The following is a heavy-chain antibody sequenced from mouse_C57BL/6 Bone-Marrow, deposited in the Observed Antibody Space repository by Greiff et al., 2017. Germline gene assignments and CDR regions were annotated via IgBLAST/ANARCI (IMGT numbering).Heavy chain of an antibody. CDR3: ARFGSSSDY. CDR2: IDPSDSYT. J-gene: IGHJ2*01. Sequence: QVQLQQPGAELVKPGASVKLSCKASGYTFTSYWMQWVKQRPGQGLEWIGEIDPSDSYTNYNQKFKGKSTLTVDKSSSTAYMQLSSLTSEDSAVYYCARFGSSSDYWGQGTTLTVSS. D-gene: IGHD1-1*01. CDR1: GYTFTSYW. V-gene: IGHV1-50*01.